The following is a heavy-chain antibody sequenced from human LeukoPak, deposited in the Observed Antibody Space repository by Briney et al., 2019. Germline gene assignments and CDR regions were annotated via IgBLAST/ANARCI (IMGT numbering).Heavy chain of an antibody. V-gene: IGHV1-24*01. D-gene: IGHD5-18*01. CDR2: FDPEDGET. CDR3: ATENTAMARDYYYYYMDV. Sequence: ASVKVSYKVSGYTLTELSMHWVRQAPGKGLEWVGGFDPEDGETIHAQKFQGRVTMTEDTSTDTAYMELSSRRSEDTAVYYCATENTAMARDYYYYYMDVWGKGTTVTVSS. J-gene: IGHJ6*03. CDR1: GYTLTELS.